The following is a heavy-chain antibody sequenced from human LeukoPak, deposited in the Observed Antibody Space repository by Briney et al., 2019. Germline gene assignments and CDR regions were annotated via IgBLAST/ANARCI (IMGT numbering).Heavy chain of an antibody. J-gene: IGHJ6*02. V-gene: IGHV1-2*02. CDR2: INLNSCDT. Sequence: SDKVSHMPSRYTLNDYYMHWLQQAPAQGREGMGWINLNSCDTNHPQQPQGRVTMTRDTSISKAQMQLSRLRSDATAVYYCARDPLGHFIVVVYYYYGMDVWGQGTTVTVSS. D-gene: IGHD2-15*01. CDR3: ARDPLGHFIVVVYYYYGMDV. CDR1: RYTLNDYY.